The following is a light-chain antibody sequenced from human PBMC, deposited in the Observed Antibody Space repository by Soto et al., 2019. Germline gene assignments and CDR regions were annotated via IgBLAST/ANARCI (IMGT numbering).Light chain of an antibody. V-gene: IGLV3-21*02. CDR1: NIGSKS. J-gene: IGLJ2*01. CDR2: DDS. Sequence: SYELTQPPSVSVAPGQTARITCGGNNIGSKSVHWYQQKPGQAPALVVYDDSDRPSGIPERFSGSNSGNTATLTISRVEAGDEADYYCQVWDSSSDLVVFGGGTKLTVL. CDR3: QVWDSSSDLVV.